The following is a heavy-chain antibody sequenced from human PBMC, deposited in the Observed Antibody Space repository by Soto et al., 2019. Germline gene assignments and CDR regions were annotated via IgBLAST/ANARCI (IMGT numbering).Heavy chain of an antibody. V-gene: IGHV4-30-4*01. D-gene: IGHD3-3*01. CDR3: ARGVDYDFWSGYFDY. Sequence: PSETLSLTCTVSGGSISSGDYYWSWIRQPPGKGLEWIGYIYYSGSTYYNPSLKSRVTISVDTSKNQFSLKLSSVTAADTAVYYCARGVDYDFWSGYFDYWGQGTLVTVSS. J-gene: IGHJ4*02. CDR1: GGSISSGDYY. CDR2: IYYSGST.